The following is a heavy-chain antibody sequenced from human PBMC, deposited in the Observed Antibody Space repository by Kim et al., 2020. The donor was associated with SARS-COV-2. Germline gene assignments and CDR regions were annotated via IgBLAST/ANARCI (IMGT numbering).Heavy chain of an antibody. CDR1: GFTFSSYG. D-gene: IGHD6-13*01. J-gene: IGHJ4*02. CDR3: ARTKQQLAPGFDY. CDR2: IWYDGSNK. V-gene: IGHV3-33*01. Sequence: RTLSLTCAASGFTFSSYGMHWVRQAPGKGLEWVAVIWYDGSNKYYADSVKGRFTISRDNSKNTLYLQMNSLRAEDTAVYYCARTKQQLAPGFDYWGQGTLVTVSS.